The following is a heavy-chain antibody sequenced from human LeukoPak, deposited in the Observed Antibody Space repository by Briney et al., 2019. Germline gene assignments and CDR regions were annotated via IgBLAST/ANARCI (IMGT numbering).Heavy chain of an antibody. CDR3: ARAISSSWKIHYYYMDV. V-gene: IGHV1-69*05. J-gene: IGHJ6*03. D-gene: IGHD6-13*01. Sequence: SVKVSCKASGGTFSSYAISWVRQAPGQGLEWMGGIIPIFGTANYAQKFQGRVTITTDESTSTAYMELSSLRSEDTAVYYRARAISSSWKIHYYYMDVWGKGTTVTVSS. CDR2: IIPIFGTA. CDR1: GGTFSSYA.